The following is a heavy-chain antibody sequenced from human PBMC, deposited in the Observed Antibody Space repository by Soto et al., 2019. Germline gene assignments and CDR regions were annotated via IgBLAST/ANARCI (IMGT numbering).Heavy chain of an antibody. CDR3: ARDAPRRGGYYYPLYYYYGMDV. CDR2: INAGNVNT. V-gene: IGHV1-3*01. J-gene: IGHJ6*02. D-gene: IGHD3-22*01. Sequence: ASVKVSCKASGYTFTSYAMHWVRQAPGQRLEWMGWINAGNVNTKYSQKFQGRVTITRDTSASTAYMELSSLRSEDTAVYYCARDAPRRGGYYYPLYYYYGMDVWGQGATVTVSS. CDR1: GYTFTSYA.